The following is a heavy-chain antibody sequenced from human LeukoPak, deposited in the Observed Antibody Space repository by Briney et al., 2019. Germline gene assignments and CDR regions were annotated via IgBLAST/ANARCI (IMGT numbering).Heavy chain of an antibody. Sequence: GGSLRLSCAASGFTFSSYWMSWVRQAPGKGLEWVANIKQDGSEKYYVDSVKGRFTISRDNAKNSLYLQMNSLRAEDTAVYYCARDYSSGAFGEVIYSYYMDVWGKGTTVTVSS. CDR2: IKQDGSEK. J-gene: IGHJ6*03. V-gene: IGHV3-7*01. CDR3: ARDYSSGAFGEVIYSYYMDV. D-gene: IGHD3-10*01. CDR1: GFTFSSYW.